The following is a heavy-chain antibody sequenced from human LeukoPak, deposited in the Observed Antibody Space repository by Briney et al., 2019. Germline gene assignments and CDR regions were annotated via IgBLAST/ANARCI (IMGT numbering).Heavy chain of an antibody. Sequence: SETLSLTCTVSGGSISSYYWSWIRQPPGKGLEWIGYIYYSGSTNYNPSLKSRVTISVDTSKNQFSLKLSSMTAADTAVYYCARDFGSVAGRIFDYWGQGTLVTVSS. CDR2: IYYSGST. CDR3: ARDFGSVAGRIFDY. CDR1: GGSISSYY. J-gene: IGHJ4*02. D-gene: IGHD6-19*01. V-gene: IGHV4-59*01.